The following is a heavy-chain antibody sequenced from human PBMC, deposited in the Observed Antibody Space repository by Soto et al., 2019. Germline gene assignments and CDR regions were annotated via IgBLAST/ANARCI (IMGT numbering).Heavy chain of an antibody. CDR1: GGSLSGYY. D-gene: IGHD3-10*01. CDR3: VRSHGVLLFGETTGFDP. Sequence: SPTQSPSGAVYGGSLSGYYWRWLRHNPRRGLEWIGEINHSGSTNYNPSLKSRVTISVDTSKNQFSLKLCSVTAADTAVDYGVRSHGVLLFGETTGFDPW. J-gene: IGHJ5*02. CDR2: INHSGST. V-gene: IGHV4-34*01.